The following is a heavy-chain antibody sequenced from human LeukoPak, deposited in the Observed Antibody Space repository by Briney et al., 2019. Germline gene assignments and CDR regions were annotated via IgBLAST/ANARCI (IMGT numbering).Heavy chain of an antibody. V-gene: IGHV1-46*01. CDR3: ATLGDGSSDIDY. CDR2: ISPSGGST. Sequence: GASVKVSCKASGYPFTAYYMHWVRQAPGQGLEWMGIISPSGGSTDYAQKFKGRVTMTRDTSTTTVYMDLSSLTSEDTAVYYCATLGDGSSDIDYWGQGTLVTVSS. D-gene: IGHD6-13*01. J-gene: IGHJ4*02. CDR1: GYPFTAYY.